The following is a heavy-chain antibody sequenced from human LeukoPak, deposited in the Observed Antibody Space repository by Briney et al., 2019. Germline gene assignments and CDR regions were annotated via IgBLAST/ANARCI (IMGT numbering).Heavy chain of an antibody. Sequence: PGGSLRLSCAASGFTFSSYAMHWVRQAPGKGLEWVAVISYDGSNKYYADSVKGRFTTSRDNSTNTLYLQMNSLRAEDTAVYYCAKGGVPVVSPAVNWGQGTLVTVSS. V-gene: IGHV3-30-3*01. CDR2: ISYDGSNK. CDR1: GFTFSSYA. D-gene: IGHD2-2*01. CDR3: AKGGVPVVSPAVN. J-gene: IGHJ4*02.